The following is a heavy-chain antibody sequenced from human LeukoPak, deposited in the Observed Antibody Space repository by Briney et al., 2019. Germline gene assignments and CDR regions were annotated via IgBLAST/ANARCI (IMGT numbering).Heavy chain of an antibody. D-gene: IGHD1-26*01. CDR2: INHSGST. J-gene: IGHJ4*02. CDR3: ARVRATTGFDY. Sequence: PSETLSLTCAVYGGSFSGYYWSWIRQPPGKGLEWIGEINHSGSTNHNPSLKSRVTISVDTSKNQFSLKLSSVTAADTAVYYCARVRATTGFDYWGQGTLVTVSS. CDR1: GGSFSGYY. V-gene: IGHV4-34*01.